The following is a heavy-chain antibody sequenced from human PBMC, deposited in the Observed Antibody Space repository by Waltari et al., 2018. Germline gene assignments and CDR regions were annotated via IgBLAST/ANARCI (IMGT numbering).Heavy chain of an antibody. Sequence: EVQLVESGGGLVQPGASLRLSCAASGFTFSSYSMNWVRQAPGKGLEWVSYISSSSSTIYYADSVKGRFTISRDNAKNSLYLQMNSLRAEDTAVYYCARDRVAGTSDYWGQGTLVTVSS. D-gene: IGHD6-19*01. CDR2: ISSSSSTI. CDR3: ARDRVAGTSDY. J-gene: IGHJ4*02. V-gene: IGHV3-48*01. CDR1: GFTFSSYS.